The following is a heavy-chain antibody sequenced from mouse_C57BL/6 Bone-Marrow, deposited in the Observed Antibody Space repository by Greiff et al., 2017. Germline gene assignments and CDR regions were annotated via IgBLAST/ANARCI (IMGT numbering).Heavy chain of an antibody. Sequence: QVQLQQPGAELVMPGASVKLSCKASGYTFTSYWMHWVKQRPGQGLEWIGEIDPSASYTNYNQKFKGKSTLTVDKSSSTAYMQLSSLTSEDAAVYYCARTSLYYYGSSFYAMDYWGQGTSVTVSS. D-gene: IGHD1-1*01. CDR2: IDPSASYT. CDR1: GYTFTSYW. CDR3: ARTSLYYYGSSFYAMDY. J-gene: IGHJ4*01. V-gene: IGHV1-69*01.